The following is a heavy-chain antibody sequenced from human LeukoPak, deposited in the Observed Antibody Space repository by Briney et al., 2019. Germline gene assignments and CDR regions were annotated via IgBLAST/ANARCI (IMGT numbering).Heavy chain of an antibody. D-gene: IGHD3-22*01. J-gene: IGHJ4*02. V-gene: IGHV3-66*01. CDR1: GFTFSNAW. Sequence: GGSLRLSCEASGFTFSNAWMSWVRQAPGKGLEWVSIIYSGGTTYYADSVEGRFTISRDNSKNTLYLQMNSLRAEDTAVYYCAREDSLSHYFDYWGQGTLVTVSS. CDR3: AREDSLSHYFDY. CDR2: IYSGGTT.